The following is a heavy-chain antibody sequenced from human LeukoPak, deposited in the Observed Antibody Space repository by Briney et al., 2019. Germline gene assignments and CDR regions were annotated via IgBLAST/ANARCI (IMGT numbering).Heavy chain of an antibody. J-gene: IGHJ5*02. CDR1: GFTFTSYD. CDR3: ARVEENSSWMYRFDP. V-gene: IGHV1-69*05. Sequence: ASVKVSCKASGFTFTSYDINWVRQATGQGLEWMGGIIPIFGTANYAQKFQGRVTITTDESTSTAYMELSSLRSEDTAVYYCARVEENSSWMYRFDPWGQGTLVTVSS. D-gene: IGHD6-13*01. CDR2: IIPIFGTA.